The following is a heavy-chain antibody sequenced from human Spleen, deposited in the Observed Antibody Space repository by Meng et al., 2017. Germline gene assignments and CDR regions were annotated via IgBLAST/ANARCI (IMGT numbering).Heavy chain of an antibody. CDR3: AREDYDILTGRLTWFNP. CDR1: GYIFTSYD. J-gene: IGHJ5*02. D-gene: IGHD3-9*01. V-gene: IGHV1-8*01. CDR2: MNPNSGKP. Sequence: ASVKVSCKASGYIFTSYDINWVRQATGQGLEWMGWMNPNSGKPGYAQKFQGRVTMTRNTSISTAYMELSSLRSKDTAVYYCAREDYDILTGRLTWFNPWARGPL.